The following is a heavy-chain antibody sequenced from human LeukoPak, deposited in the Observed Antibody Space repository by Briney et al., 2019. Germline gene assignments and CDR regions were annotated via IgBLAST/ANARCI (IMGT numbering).Heavy chain of an antibody. CDR1: GYTFTSYG. D-gene: IGHD6-19*01. J-gene: IGHJ4*02. V-gene: IGHV1-18*01. CDR3: ARGNHRIAVAGTYFDY. Sequence: GASVKVSCKASGYTFTSYGISWVRQAPGQGGEGMGWISAYNGNTNYAQKLQGRVTMTTDTSTSTAYMELRSLRSDDSAVYYCARGNHRIAVAGTYFDYWGQGTLVTVSS. CDR2: ISAYNGNT.